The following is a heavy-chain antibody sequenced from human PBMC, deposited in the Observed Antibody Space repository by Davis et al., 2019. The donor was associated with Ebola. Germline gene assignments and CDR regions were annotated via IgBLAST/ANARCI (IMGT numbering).Heavy chain of an antibody. D-gene: IGHD2-15*01. CDR2: ISSSSSYI. J-gene: IGHJ6*02. V-gene: IGHV3-21*01. CDR3: ARVGGRDPYYYYYGMDV. Sequence: GESLKISCAASGFTFSSYSMNWVRQAPGKGLEWVSSISSSSSYIYYADSVKGRFTISRDNAKNSLYLQMNSLRAEDTAVYYWARVGGRDPYYYYYGMDVWGQGTTVTVSS. CDR1: GFTFSSYS.